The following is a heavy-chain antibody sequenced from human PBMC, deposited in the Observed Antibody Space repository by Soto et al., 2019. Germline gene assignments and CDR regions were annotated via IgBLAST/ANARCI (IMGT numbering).Heavy chain of an antibody. V-gene: IGHV3-48*03. J-gene: IGHJ3*02. Sequence: EVQLGESGGGLVQPGGSLRLSCSASGFIFSTFEMNWVRQAPWKGPEWISYIENSGSLKYYAGFLKGRFTVSRDNGKIPLWLQRHDMRADDTAVYFGTRDGTLAGPSDNFDTWTRQTKMPGDMWGQGTRVTVSS. CDR1: GFIFSTFE. D-gene: IGHD3-9*01. CDR3: TRDGTLAGPSDNFDTWTRQTKMPGDM. CDR2: IENSGSLK.